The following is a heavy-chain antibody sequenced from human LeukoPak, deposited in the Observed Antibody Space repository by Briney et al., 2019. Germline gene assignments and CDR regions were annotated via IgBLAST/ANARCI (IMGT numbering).Heavy chain of an antibody. D-gene: IGHD3-22*01. CDR1: GYTFTGYY. CDR2: INPNSGGT. Sequence: ASVKVSCEASGYTFTGYYMRWVRQAPGQGLEWMGWINPNSGGTNYAQKFQGRVTMTRDTSISTDYMELSRLRSDDTAVYYCARGSFSSGYAFDYWGQGTLVTVSS. V-gene: IGHV1-2*02. J-gene: IGHJ4*02. CDR3: ARGSFSSGYAFDY.